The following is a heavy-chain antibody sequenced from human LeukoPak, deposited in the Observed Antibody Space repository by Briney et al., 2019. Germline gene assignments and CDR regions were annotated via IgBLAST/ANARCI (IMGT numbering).Heavy chain of an antibody. Sequence: GGSLRLSCAASGPSFRNYWMGWVRQAPGKGLEWVANIKHDGSEIYYVDSVEGRFTISRDTAKDSLYLQMNSLRVEDTAVYYCARDRGHSGYDLYDYWDQGTLVTVSS. D-gene: IGHD5-12*01. J-gene: IGHJ4*02. CDR2: IKHDGSEI. V-gene: IGHV3-7*01. CDR1: GPSFRNYW. CDR3: ARDRGHSGYDLYDY.